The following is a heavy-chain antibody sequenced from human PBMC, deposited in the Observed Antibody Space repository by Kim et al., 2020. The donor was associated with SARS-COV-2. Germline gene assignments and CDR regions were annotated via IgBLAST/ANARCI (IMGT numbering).Heavy chain of an antibody. V-gene: IGHV3-74*01. Sequence: DSVKVRFTISRNNAENTLYLQMNSRRADDTAVYYCARGGWGYSSGWYVDYWGQGTLVTVSS. CDR3: ARGGWGYSSGWYVDY. J-gene: IGHJ4*02. D-gene: IGHD6-19*01.